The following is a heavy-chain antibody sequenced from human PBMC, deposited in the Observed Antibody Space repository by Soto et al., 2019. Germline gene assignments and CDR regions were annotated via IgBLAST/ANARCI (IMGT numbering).Heavy chain of an antibody. D-gene: IGHD3-16*02. J-gene: IGHJ5*02. CDR1: GVTIRGYY. V-gene: IGHV4-59*01. CDR2: IYYTGGT. Sequence: SETLSLTCNVSGVTIRGYYWNWIRQPPGKTLEWIGSIYYTGGTNYNPSLKSRVTISVDTSKNHFSLKLSSVTAADTAVYYCARSDYVWGSYHPWGQGTLVTVSS. CDR3: ARSDYVWGSYHP.